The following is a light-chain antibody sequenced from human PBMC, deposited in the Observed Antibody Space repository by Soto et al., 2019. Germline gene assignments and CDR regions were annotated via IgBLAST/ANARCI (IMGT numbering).Light chain of an antibody. CDR2: EVS. CDR1: XXDVGGYNY. V-gene: IGLV2-14*01. Sequence: QSALTQPASVSGSPGQSITISCXXTXXDVGGYNYVSWYQQHPGKAPKLMIYEVSNRPSGVSNRFSGSKSGNTASLTISGLRAEDEADYYCASYTSSSSYVFGTGTKLTVL. CDR3: ASYTSSSSYV. J-gene: IGLJ1*01.